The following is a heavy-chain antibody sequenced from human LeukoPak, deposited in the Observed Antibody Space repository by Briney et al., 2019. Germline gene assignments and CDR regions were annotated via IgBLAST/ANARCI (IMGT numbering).Heavy chain of an antibody. Sequence: PGRSLRLSCAAAAFTVSSNYMGWVPHAPGKGLEWVSVIYIGGRPYYADSAKDRFTISRDNSKNTLYLQMNSLRAEDTAVYYCARGAPPGYSGYAPYGMDVWGKGTTVTVSS. CDR3: ARGAPPGYSGYAPYGMDV. J-gene: IGHJ6*04. V-gene: IGHV3-53*01. D-gene: IGHD5-12*01. CDR2: IYIGGRP. CDR1: AFTVSSNY.